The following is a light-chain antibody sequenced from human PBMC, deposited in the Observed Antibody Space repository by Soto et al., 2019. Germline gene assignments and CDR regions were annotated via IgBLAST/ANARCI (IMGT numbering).Light chain of an antibody. J-gene: IGKJ4*01. CDR1: QSVSSY. CDR2: DAS. CDR3: QQLSDWPLT. V-gene: IGKV3-11*01. Sequence: EIVLTQSPPTLSLSPGERATLSCRTSQSVSSYFAWYQQKPGQAPRLLIYDASTRAAGIPARFSGSGSGTDFPLTISSLGPEDFAVYYCQQLSDWPLTFGGGTKVEIK.